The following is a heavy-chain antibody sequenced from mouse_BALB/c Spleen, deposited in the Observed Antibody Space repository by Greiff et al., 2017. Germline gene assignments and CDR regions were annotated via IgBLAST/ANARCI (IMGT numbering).Heavy chain of an antibody. Sequence: EVQLQESGGGLVQPGGSRKLSCAASGFTFSSFGMHWVRQAPEKGLEWVAYISSGSSTIYYADTVKGRFTISRDNPKNTLFLQMTSLRSEDTAMYYCARPYYGSSSAWFAYWGQGTLVTVSA. CDR3: ARPYYGSSSAWFAY. D-gene: IGHD1-1*01. V-gene: IGHV5-17*02. J-gene: IGHJ3*01. CDR1: GFTFSSFG. CDR2: ISSGSSTI.